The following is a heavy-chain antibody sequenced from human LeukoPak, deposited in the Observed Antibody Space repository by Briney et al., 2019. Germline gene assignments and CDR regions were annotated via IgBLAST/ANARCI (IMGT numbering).Heavy chain of an antibody. V-gene: IGHV3-48*01. J-gene: IGHJ4*02. CDR1: GFTFSSYS. CDR2: ISSSSSTI. CDR3: ARDSGYCSSTSSYTGEGVDY. Sequence: GGSLRLSCAASGFTFSSYSMNWVRQAPGKGLEWVSYISSSSSTIYYADSVKGRFTISRDNAKNPLYLQMNSLRAEDTAVYYCARDSGYCSSTSSYTGEGVDYWGQGTLVTVSS. D-gene: IGHD2-2*02.